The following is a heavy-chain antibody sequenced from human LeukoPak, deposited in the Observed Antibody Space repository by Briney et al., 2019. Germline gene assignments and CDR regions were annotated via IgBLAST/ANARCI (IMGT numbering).Heavy chain of an antibody. Sequence: SETLSLTCTVSGGSMSGFFWTWIRQPPGRELEWIGSIYYSGSSTKYNPSLKSRVTISVDTSKSQFSLNLNSATAADTAVYYFARTSRHFYGSGTNLTPWPAGMDVWGQGTTVTVSS. CDR2: IYYSGSST. CDR3: ARTSRHFYGSGTNLTPWPAGMDV. V-gene: IGHV4-59*01. D-gene: IGHD3-10*01. CDR1: GGSMSGFF. J-gene: IGHJ6*02.